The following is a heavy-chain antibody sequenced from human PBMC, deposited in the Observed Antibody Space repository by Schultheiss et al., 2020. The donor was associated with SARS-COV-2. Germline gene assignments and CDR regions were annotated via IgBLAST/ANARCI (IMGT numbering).Heavy chain of an antibody. J-gene: IGHJ4*02. D-gene: IGHD3-9*01. CDR1: GGSISSYY. Sequence: SETLSLTCTVSGGSISSYYWSWIRQPAGKGLEWIGRIYTSGSTNYNPSLKSRVTMSVDTSKNQFSLKLSSVTAADTAVYYCARAGYDILTGYSAIDYWGQGTLVTVSS. CDR2: IYTSGST. V-gene: IGHV4-4*07. CDR3: ARAGYDILTGYSAIDY.